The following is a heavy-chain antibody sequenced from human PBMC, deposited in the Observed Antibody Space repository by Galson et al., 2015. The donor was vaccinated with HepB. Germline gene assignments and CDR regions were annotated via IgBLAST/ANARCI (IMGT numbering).Heavy chain of an antibody. J-gene: IGHJ3*02. CDR3: ARDGSGSYYAFDI. D-gene: IGHD3-10*01. CDR2: INAGNGNT. V-gene: IGHV1-3*01. Sequence: SVKVSCKASGYTFTSYAMHWVRQAPGQRLEWMGWINAGNGNTKYSQKFQGRVTITRDTSASTAYMELSSLRSEDTAVYYCARDGSGSYYAFDIWGQGTMVTVSS. CDR1: GYTFTSYA.